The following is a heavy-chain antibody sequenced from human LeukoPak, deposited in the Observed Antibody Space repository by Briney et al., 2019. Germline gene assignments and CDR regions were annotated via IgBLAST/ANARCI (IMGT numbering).Heavy chain of an antibody. D-gene: IGHD3-9*01. CDR2: ISAYNGNT. V-gene: IGHV1-18*01. J-gene: IGHJ5*02. CDR3: ARVLGFNDILTGYTYGWFDP. Sequence: AASVKVSCKASGYTFTSYGISWVRQAPGQGLEWMGWISAYNGNTNYAQKLQGRVTMTTDTSTSTAYMELRSLRSDDTAVYYCARVLGFNDILTGYTYGWFDPWGQGTLVTVSS. CDR1: GYTFTSYG.